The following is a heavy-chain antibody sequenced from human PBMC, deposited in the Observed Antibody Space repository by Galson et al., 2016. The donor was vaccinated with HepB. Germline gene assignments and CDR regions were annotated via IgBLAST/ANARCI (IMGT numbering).Heavy chain of an antibody. Sequence: SCKASGYTFISYAMHWVRQAPGQSLEWMGWINAGNGNTKYSQKFQGRVTITRDTSASTAYMEVSSLRSEDTAVYYCARGTVYYYDSSGYRSYYYYGMDVWGQGTTVTVSS. D-gene: IGHD3-22*01. CDR2: INAGNGNT. J-gene: IGHJ6*02. CDR3: ARGTVYYYDSSGYRSYYYYGMDV. CDR1: GYTFISYA. V-gene: IGHV1-3*01.